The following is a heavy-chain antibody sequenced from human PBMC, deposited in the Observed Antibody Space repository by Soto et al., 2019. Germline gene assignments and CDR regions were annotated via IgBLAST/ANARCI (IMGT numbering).Heavy chain of an antibody. CDR1: GFTFSSYG. Sequence: QVQLVESGGGVVQPGRSLRLSCAASGFTFSSYGMHWVRQAPGKGLEWVAVIWYDGSNKYYADSVKGRFTISRDNSKNTLYLPMNSLRAEDTAVYYGARDRRGFDYWGQGTLVTVSS. J-gene: IGHJ4*02. CDR2: IWYDGSNK. V-gene: IGHV3-33*01. CDR3: ARDRRGFDY.